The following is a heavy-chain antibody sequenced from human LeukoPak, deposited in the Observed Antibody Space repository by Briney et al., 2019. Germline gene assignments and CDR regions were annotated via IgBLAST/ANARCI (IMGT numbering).Heavy chain of an antibody. CDR1: GGSISSGSYY. Sequence: SETLSLTCTVSGGSISSGSYYWSWIRQPAGKGLEWIGRIYTSGSTNYNPSLKSRVTISVDTSKNQLSLKLSSVTAADTAVYYCARGAAADATGSYCSGGSCYSVFWFDPWGQGTLVTVSS. V-gene: IGHV4-61*02. CDR2: IYTSGST. J-gene: IGHJ5*02. D-gene: IGHD2-15*01. CDR3: ARGAAADATGSYCSGGSCYSVFWFDP.